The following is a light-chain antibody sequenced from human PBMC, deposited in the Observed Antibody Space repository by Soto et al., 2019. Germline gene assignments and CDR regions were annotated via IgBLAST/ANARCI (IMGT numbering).Light chain of an antibody. CDR1: QSISSN. Sequence: EIVMTQSPATLSVSPGERVTLSCRASQSISSNLVWYQQKPGQAPRLLIYGASTRATGIPARFSGRGSGTEFTLTISSLQSEDFAVYYCQQYNDWPPSWTFGQGTKVDIK. CDR2: GAS. J-gene: IGKJ1*01. V-gene: IGKV3-15*01. CDR3: QQYNDWPPSWT.